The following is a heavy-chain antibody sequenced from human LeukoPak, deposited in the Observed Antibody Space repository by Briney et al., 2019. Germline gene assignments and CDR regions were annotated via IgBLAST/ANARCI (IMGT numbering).Heavy chain of an antibody. CDR3: ARGPMKGYDSPRGNWFDP. CDR2: ISAYNGNT. CDR1: GYTFTSYG. Sequence: GASVKVSCKASGYTFTSYGISWVRQTPGQGLEWMGWISAYNGNTNYAQKLQGRVTMTTDTSTSTAYMELRSLRSDDTAVYYCARGPMKGYDSPRGNWFDPWGQGTLVTVSS. D-gene: IGHD3-22*01. V-gene: IGHV1-18*01. J-gene: IGHJ5*02.